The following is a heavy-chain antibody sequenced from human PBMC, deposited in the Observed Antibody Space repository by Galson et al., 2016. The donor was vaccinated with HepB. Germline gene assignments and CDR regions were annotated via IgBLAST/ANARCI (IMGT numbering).Heavy chain of an antibody. CDR1: GYTFTNYY. Sequence: SVKVSCKASGYTFTNYYMHWVRQAPGQGPEWMGLINPSSANTFYAQQFRGRVTMTRDTSTSTVYMELNGLRSEDTALYYCARADLARPLTTPDFDYWGLGTLVTVSS. CDR2: INPSSANT. V-gene: IGHV1-46*01. CDR3: ARADLARPLTTPDFDY. D-gene: IGHD4-11*01. J-gene: IGHJ4*02.